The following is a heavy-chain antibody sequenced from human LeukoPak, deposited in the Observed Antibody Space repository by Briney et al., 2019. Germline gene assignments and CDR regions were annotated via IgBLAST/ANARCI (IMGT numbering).Heavy chain of an antibody. CDR2: ISSSSSTI. CDR3: ASDIDGYNTLPPLFQH. V-gene: IGHV3-48*01. D-gene: IGHD5-24*01. Sequence: SGGSLRLSCAASGFTFSSYSMNWVRQAPGKGLEWVSYISSSSSTIYYADSVKGRFTISRDNSKNTLYLQMNSLRVEDTAVYYCASDIDGYNTLPPLFQHWGQGTLVTVSS. CDR1: GFTFSSYS. J-gene: IGHJ1*01.